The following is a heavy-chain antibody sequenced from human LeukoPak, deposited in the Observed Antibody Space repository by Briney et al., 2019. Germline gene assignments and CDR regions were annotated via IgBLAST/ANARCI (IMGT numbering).Heavy chain of an antibody. CDR1: GGSISSNSYY. D-gene: IGHD2-21*02. Sequence: SETLSLTCTVSGGSISSNSYYWGWIRQPPGKGLEWIGNIFYSGSTYYHPSLKSRVTISVDTSKNQFSLKLSSVTAADTAVYYCASVVTATSDAFDIWGQGTMVTVSS. V-gene: IGHV4-39*01. CDR2: IFYSGST. J-gene: IGHJ3*02. CDR3: ASVVTATSDAFDI.